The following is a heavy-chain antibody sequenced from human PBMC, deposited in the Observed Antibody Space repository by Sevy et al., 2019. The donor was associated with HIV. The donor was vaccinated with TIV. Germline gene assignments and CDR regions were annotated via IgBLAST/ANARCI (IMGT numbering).Heavy chain of an antibody. CDR1: GFTFSSYG. Sequence: GGYLRLSCAASGFTFSSYGMSWVRQAPGKGLEWVSVISDIGNTYYADSVKGRFTMSRDNSKNTLYLQMNSLRAEDTAVYYCAKGLAALPGYYYGVDVWGQGTTVTVSS. V-gene: IGHV3-23*01. CDR2: ISDIGNT. D-gene: IGHD6-13*01. CDR3: AKGLAALPGYYYGVDV. J-gene: IGHJ6*02.